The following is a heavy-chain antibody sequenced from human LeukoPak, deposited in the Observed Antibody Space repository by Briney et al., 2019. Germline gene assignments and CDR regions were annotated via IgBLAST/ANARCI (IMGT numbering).Heavy chain of an antibody. D-gene: IGHD1-26*01. Sequence: GASVKVSCKTSGYTFADYFIHWVRQAPGQGLERMGRINANSGGTEYKQKFQGRVTMTRDTSISTAYVEVNWLISDDTAIYYCARDVSSTPNWEFDYWGQGTLSPSPQ. CDR1: GYTFADYF. V-gene: IGHV1-2*06. CDR2: INANSGGT. CDR3: ARDVSSTPNWEFDY. J-gene: IGHJ4*02.